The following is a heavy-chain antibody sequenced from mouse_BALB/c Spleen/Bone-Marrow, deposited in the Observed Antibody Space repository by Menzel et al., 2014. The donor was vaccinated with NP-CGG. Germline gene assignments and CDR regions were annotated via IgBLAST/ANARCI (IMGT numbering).Heavy chain of an antibody. D-gene: IGHD2-14*01. CDR3: ARHHRYAYYFDY. J-gene: IGHJ2*01. V-gene: IGHV1S130*01. CDR1: GYTFTNSW. CDR2: IHPNRGNT. Sequence: QVQLKESGSVLVRPGASVKLSCKASGYTFTNSWIHWAKQRPGQGLEWIGEIHPNRGNTNFNEKFKVRATLTVDTSSSTAYVDLSSLTAEDSAVYYCARHHRYAYYFDYWGQGTTLTVSS.